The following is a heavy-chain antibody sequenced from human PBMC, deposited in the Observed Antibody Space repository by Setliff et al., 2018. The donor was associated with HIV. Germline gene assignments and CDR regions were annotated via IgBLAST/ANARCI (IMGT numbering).Heavy chain of an antibody. J-gene: IGHJ4*02. V-gene: IGHV3-23*01. CDR2: IRGSGSGDTT. Sequence: PGGSLRLSCAASGFIFSSYAMTWVRQAPGKGLEWVSTIRGSGSGDTTHYADFVKGRFTISRDNSTNTVYLQMHSLRGDDTAVYYCAREKGNTPTAYYLDYWGQGTLVTVSS. CDR1: GFIFSSYA. CDR3: AREKGNTPTAYYLDY. D-gene: IGHD3-10*01.